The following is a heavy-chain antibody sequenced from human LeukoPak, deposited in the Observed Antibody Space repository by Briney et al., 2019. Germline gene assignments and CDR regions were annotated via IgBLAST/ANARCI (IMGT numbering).Heavy chain of an antibody. CDR1: GFTFSSYT. J-gene: IGHJ2*01. D-gene: IGHD3-10*01. Sequence: GESLRLSCGASGFTFSSYTMAWVRQAPGKGLEWISTISRHYSYLYHSDSMKGRITISRDNPKNSMHLQMSSLRAEDTGVYFCARVKITSSGNWYFDLWGRGTLITVSS. V-gene: IGHV3-21*01. CDR3: ARVKITSSGNWYFDL. CDR2: ISRHYSYL.